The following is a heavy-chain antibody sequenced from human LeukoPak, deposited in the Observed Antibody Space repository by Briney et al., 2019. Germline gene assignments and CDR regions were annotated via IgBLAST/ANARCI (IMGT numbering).Heavy chain of an antibody. V-gene: IGHV3-53*01. CDR2: IYSGGST. Sequence: QSGGSLRLSCAASGFTVSSNYMSWVRQAPGKGLEWVSVIYSGGSTYYADSGKGRFTISRDNSKNTLYLQMNSLRAEDTAVYYCAGNHYDFWSGFYSFDYWGQGTLVTVSP. CDR1: GFTVSSNY. D-gene: IGHD3-3*01. J-gene: IGHJ4*02. CDR3: AGNHYDFWSGFYSFDY.